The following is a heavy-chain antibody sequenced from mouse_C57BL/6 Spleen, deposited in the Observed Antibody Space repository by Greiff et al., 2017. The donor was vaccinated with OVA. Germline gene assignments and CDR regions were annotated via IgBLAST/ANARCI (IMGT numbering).Heavy chain of an antibody. D-gene: IGHD1-1*01. V-gene: IGHV1-61*01. CDR3: ARRGITTVEGWGMDY. CDR2: IYPSDSET. J-gene: IGHJ4*01. Sequence: QVQLQQPGAELVRPGSSVKLSCKASGYTFTSYWMDWVKQRPGQGLEWIGNIYPSDSETHYNQKFKDKATLTVDKSSSTAYMQLSSLTSEDSAVYYCARRGITTVEGWGMDYWGQGTSVTVSS. CDR1: GYTFTSYW.